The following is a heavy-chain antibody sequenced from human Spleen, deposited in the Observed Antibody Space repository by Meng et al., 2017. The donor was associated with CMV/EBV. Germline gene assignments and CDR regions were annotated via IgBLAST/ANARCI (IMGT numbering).Heavy chain of an antibody. CDR2: INPGRDTA. CDR3: ARALTDHNDPSRSLDP. CDR1: GYTFSNYY. J-gene: IGHJ5*02. D-gene: IGHD2-8*01. Sequence: GYTFSNYYIHWVRQAPGQGLEWMGLINPGRDTAIPIASFHGRVTMTSDTSTTTVYLELASLRFEDTAVYYCARALTDHNDPSRSLDPWGQGTLVTVSS. V-gene: IGHV1-46*01.